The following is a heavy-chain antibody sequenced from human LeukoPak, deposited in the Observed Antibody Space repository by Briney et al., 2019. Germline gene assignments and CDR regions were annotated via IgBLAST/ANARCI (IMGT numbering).Heavy chain of an antibody. D-gene: IGHD5-18*01. V-gene: IGHV3-30*02. J-gene: IGHJ4*02. CDR3: AKDGYSYVLRQDLDY. Sequence: GGSLRLSCAASGFTFSTYGMHWVRQAPGKGLEWVAFIRYDGSNKYYGDSVKGRFTISRDNSKNTLYLQMNSLRAEDTAVYYCAKDGYSYVLRQDLDYWGQGSLVTVSS. CDR1: GFTFSTYG. CDR2: IRYDGSNK.